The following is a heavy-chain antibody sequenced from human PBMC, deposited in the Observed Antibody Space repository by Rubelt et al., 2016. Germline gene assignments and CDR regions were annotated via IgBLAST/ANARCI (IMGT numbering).Heavy chain of an antibody. Sequence: QVQLQESGPGLVKPSQTLSLTCTVSGGSITSGGYYWTWIRQLPGNGLEWIGYIYYSGSTSYNPSLKSRVTMSVDTSKNHFSLMLTSVTAADAAVYYWARVSTTISRGWFDPWGQGTLVTVSS. D-gene: IGHD3-3*01. CDR2: IYYSGST. J-gene: IGHJ5*02. CDR3: ARVSTTISRGWFDP. CDR1: GGSITSGGYY. V-gene: IGHV4-31*03.